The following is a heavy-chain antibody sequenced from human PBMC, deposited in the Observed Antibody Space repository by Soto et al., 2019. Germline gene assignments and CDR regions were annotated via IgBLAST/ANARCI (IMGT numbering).Heavy chain of an antibody. V-gene: IGHV3-30*04. CDR3: ARGSSSGRPFDY. Sequence: PGGSLRLSCAASGFTFSSHAMHWVRQAPGKGLEWVAVISYDGSQKYYADSVKGRVTISRDNAKNSLFLQMNSLRAEDTAVYYCARGSSSGRPFDYWGQGT. CDR1: GFTFSSHA. J-gene: IGHJ4*02. CDR2: ISYDGSQK. D-gene: IGHD3-22*01.